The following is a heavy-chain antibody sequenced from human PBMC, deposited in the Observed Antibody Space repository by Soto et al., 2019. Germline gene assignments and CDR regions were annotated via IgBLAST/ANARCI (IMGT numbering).Heavy chain of an antibody. V-gene: IGHV1-46*01. CDR2: IDPSGGVT. J-gene: IGHJ5*02. D-gene: IGHD1-26*01. CDR1: GYTFTKFH. CDR3: ARIVGADRRWFDP. Sequence: GASVKVSCKASGYTFTKFHIHWVRQAPGQGLEWMGMIDPSGGVTRDAQRFQGRVTMTTDTSTSTAYMELRSLRSDDTAVYYCARIVGADRRWFDPWGQGTLVTVSS.